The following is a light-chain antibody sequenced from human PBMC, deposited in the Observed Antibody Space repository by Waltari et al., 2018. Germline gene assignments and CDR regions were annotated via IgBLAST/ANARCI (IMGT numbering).Light chain of an antibody. CDR2: WAS. CDR3: QQYYSTPQT. V-gene: IGKV4-1*01. CDR1: SVYTSSNKKNY. J-gene: IGKJ1*01. Sequence: SVYTSSNKKNYLAGYQQKPGQPPNLLIYWASTRESGVPDRFSGSGSGTDFTLTISSLQAEDVAVYYCQQYYSTPQTFGQGTKVEIK.